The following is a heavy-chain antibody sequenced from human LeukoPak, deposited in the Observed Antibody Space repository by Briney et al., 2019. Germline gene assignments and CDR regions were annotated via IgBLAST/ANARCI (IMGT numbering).Heavy chain of an antibody. V-gene: IGHV4-34*01. J-gene: IGHJ4*02. Sequence: PSQTLSLTCAVYTGTFSGYFSSWIRQAPGRGLEWNGEINLTGATNYKSSLKDRVTISTDTSKNQFSLKLTSVTAADTAVYYCARGRWGWDTSSDWDFWGQGILVTVSS. CDR1: TGTFSGYF. CDR3: ARGRWGWDTSSDWDF. CDR2: INLTGAT. D-gene: IGHD3/OR15-3a*01.